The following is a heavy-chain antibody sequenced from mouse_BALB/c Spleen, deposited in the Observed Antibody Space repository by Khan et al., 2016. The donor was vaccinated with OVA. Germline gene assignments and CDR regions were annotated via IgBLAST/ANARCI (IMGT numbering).Heavy chain of an antibody. Sequence: EVQLQESGAELGRPGSSVKLSCKTSGSTFTSYGIKWVKQRPGQGLEWIGYIYPGNGYTEYNEKFQGKAILTLDTSATTAYMQLRSLTSEDSAMYFCTTAYYRYYFDYWGQGTTLTVSS. CDR2: IYPGNGYT. D-gene: IGHD2-12*01. CDR3: TTAYYRYYFDY. V-gene: IGHV1S134*01. CDR1: GSTFTSYG. J-gene: IGHJ2*01.